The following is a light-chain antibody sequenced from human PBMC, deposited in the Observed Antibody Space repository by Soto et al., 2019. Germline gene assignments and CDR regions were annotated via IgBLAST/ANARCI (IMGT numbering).Light chain of an antibody. CDR1: QSVITY. J-gene: IGKJ5*01. Sequence: DIVVTQSPATLSLPPGERATLSCCASQSVITYLAWYQQKPGQAPRLLIYGASNRATGIPDRFSGSGSGTDFTLTISSLQSEDFAVYYCQQYNNWPSITFGQGTRLEIK. V-gene: IGKV3D-15*01. CDR2: GAS. CDR3: QQYNNWPSIT.